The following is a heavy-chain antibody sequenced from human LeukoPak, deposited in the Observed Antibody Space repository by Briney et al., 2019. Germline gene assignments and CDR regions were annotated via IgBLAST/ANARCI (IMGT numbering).Heavy chain of an antibody. D-gene: IGHD6-6*01. Sequence: SETLSLTCTVSGYSISSGYYWGWIRQPPGKGLEWIGSIYHSGSTYYNPSLKSRVTMSVDTSKNQFSLKLSSVTAADTAVYYCARGGQLVPLYYFDYWGQGTLVTVSS. J-gene: IGHJ4*02. CDR3: ARGGQLVPLYYFDY. CDR2: IYHSGST. V-gene: IGHV4-38-2*02. CDR1: GYSISSGYY.